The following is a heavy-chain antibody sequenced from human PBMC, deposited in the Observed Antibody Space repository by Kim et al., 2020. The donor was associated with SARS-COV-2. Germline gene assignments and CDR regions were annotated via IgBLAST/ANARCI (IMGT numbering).Heavy chain of an antibody. CDR3: AKDKNEVVVTSTGFDY. J-gene: IGHJ4*02. Sequence: GGSLRLSCAASGFTFDDYAMHWVRQAPGKGLEWVSGISWNSGSIGYADSVKGRFTISRDNAKNSLYLQMNSLRAEDTALYYCAKDKNEVVVTSTGFDYWGQGTLVTVSS. CDR1: GFTFDDYA. V-gene: IGHV3-9*01. D-gene: IGHD2-21*02. CDR2: ISWNSGSI.